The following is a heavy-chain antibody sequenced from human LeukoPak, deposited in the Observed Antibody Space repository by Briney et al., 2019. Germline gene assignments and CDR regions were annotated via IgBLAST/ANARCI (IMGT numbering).Heavy chain of an antibody. CDR1: GFTFSSYW. Sequence: GGSLRLSCAASGFTFSSYWMHWVRQAPGKGLVWVSRINSDGSSTSYADSVKGRFTISRDNAKNTLYLQMNSLRAEDTAVYYCARVAYGDLLYYYYGMDVWSQGTTVTVSS. D-gene: IGHD4-17*01. CDR3: ARVAYGDLLYYYYGMDV. V-gene: IGHV3-74*01. CDR2: INSDGSST. J-gene: IGHJ6*02.